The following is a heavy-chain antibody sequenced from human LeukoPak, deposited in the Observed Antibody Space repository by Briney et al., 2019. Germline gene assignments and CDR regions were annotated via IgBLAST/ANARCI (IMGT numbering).Heavy chain of an antibody. CDR3: ARHPYSDGLDI. V-gene: IGHV4-59*08. D-gene: IGHD1-1*01. J-gene: IGHJ3*02. CDR2: IYSSGHT. CDR1: GGSISPYY. Sequence: PETLSLTCTVSGGSISPYYWSWIRQPPGKGLEWIAYIYSSGHTNYNPSLKGRVTISVDTSKNQFSLKLNSVTAADTAVYYCARHPYSDGLDIWGQGTMVTISS.